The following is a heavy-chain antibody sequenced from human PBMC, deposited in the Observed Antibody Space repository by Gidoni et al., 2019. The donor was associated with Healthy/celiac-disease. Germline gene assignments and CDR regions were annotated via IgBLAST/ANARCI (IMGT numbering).Heavy chain of an antibody. V-gene: IGHV1-18*01. CDR1: GYTFTSYG. J-gene: IGHJ3*02. CDR3: ARASGEDSSGYYNDAFDI. CDR2: ISAYNGNT. D-gene: IGHD3-22*01. Sequence: QVQLVQSGAEVKTPGASVKVSCKASGYTFTSYGISWVRQAPGQGLEWMGWISAYNGNTNYAQKLQGRVTMTTDTSTSTAYMELRSLRSDDTAVYYCARASGEDSSGYYNDAFDIGGQGTMVTVSS.